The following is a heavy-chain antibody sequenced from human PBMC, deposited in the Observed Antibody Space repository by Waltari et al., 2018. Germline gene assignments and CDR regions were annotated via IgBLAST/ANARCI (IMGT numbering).Heavy chain of an antibody. Sequence: EVQLVESGGGLVKPGGSLRLSCAASGFTFSGYTMTWVRQAPGKGLEWVSSISSGRTYIHYADSVKGRFTISRDNAKNSLYLQMDSLRAGDTAIYYCATAATRLNFFDYWGQGTLVTVSS. CDR1: GFTFSGYT. D-gene: IGHD1-26*01. CDR3: ATAATRLNFFDY. CDR2: ISSGRTYI. J-gene: IGHJ4*02. V-gene: IGHV3-21*01.